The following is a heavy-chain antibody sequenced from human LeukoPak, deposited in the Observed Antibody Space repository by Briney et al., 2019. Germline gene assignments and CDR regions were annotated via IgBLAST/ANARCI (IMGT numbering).Heavy chain of an antibody. Sequence: PGGSLRLSCAASGFTFSSYGMHWVRQAPGKGLEWVAFIRYDGSNRYYADSVKGRFTISRDNSKNTLYLQMNSLRAEDTAVYYCAKVFTGTGPAGGRAYYFYYYMDVWGKGTTVTISS. CDR2: IRYDGSNR. CDR1: GFTFSSYG. D-gene: IGHD4-17*01. J-gene: IGHJ6*03. CDR3: AKVFTGTGPAGGRAYYFYYYMDV. V-gene: IGHV3-30*02.